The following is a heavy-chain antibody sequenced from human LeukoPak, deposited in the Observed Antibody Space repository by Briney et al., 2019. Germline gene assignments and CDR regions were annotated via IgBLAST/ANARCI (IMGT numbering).Heavy chain of an antibody. Sequence: PGGSLRLSCAASGFTFSSHWMTWVRQAPGKGLEWVSTISGTGSSTYYADSAKGRFTISRDNSKDTLFLQLNSLTAADTAMYFCAKASVAIPQYCNSWGQGTLVTVSS. CDR2: ISGTGSST. CDR3: AKASVAIPQYCNS. CDR1: GFTFSSHW. J-gene: IGHJ5*02. D-gene: IGHD2-2*02. V-gene: IGHV3-23*01.